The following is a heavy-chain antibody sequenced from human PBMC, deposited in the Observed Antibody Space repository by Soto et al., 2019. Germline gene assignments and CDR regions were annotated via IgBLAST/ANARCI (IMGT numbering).Heavy chain of an antibody. CDR1: GGSICSGGYY. D-gene: IGHD5-12*01. CDR3: ARAGEMATIIDY. J-gene: IGHJ4*02. CDR2: IYYSGST. Sequence: HSETLSLSCTVSGGSICSGGYYWSWIRQHPGKGLEWIGYIYYSGSTYYNPSLKSRVTISVDTSKNQFSLKLSSVTAADTAVYYCARAGEMATIIDYWGQGTLVTVSS. V-gene: IGHV4-31*03.